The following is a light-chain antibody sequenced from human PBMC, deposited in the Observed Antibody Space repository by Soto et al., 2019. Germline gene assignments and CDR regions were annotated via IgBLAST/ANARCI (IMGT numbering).Light chain of an antibody. V-gene: IGKV1-39*01. CDR3: QQGYTTGT. J-gene: IGKJ2*02. CDR2: AAS. CDR1: QSISTY. Sequence: EIQVTKSASSLSASVGDRVTITCRASQSISTYLNWYQQNPGKVPKLLVYAASTLQSGVPSRFSGSGYETHFTLTISGLQPEDFSTYYCQQGYTTGTFGQGTKVDI.